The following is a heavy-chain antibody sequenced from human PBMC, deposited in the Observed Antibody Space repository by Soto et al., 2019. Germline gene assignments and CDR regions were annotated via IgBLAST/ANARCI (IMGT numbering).Heavy chain of an antibody. CDR1: GVSISDTRYY. CDR3: ARQGSY. CDR2: IYFNGKT. Sequence: QLQLQESGPGLVKPSETLSLTCNVSGVSISDTRYYWGWIRQPPGKGLEWIGTIYFNGKTFYNPSLKRRLTISVDTSKNQISLRLTSVTAADTAVYYCARQGSYWGQGTLVAVSS. J-gene: IGHJ4*02. V-gene: IGHV4-39*01.